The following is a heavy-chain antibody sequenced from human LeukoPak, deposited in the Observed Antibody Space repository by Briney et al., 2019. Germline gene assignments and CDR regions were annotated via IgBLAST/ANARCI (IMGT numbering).Heavy chain of an antibody. J-gene: IGHJ6*03. Sequence: SETLSLTCAVYGGSFSGYYWAWIRQPPGKGLEWIGSIHYSGSTYYNPSLQSRVTISIDTSKNQFSLKLRFVTAADTAVYYCARVRCSGGSCPYYYYYYYMDVWGKGTTVTVSS. CDR2: IHYSGST. D-gene: IGHD2-15*01. CDR1: GGSFSGYY. V-gene: IGHV4-34*01. CDR3: ARVRCSGGSCPYYYYYYYMDV.